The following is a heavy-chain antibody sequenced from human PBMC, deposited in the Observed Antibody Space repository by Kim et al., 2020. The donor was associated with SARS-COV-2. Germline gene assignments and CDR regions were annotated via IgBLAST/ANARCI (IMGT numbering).Heavy chain of an antibody. CDR2: INHSGST. V-gene: IGHV4-34*01. Sequence: SETLSLTCAVYGGSFSGYYWSWIRQPPGKGLEWIGEINHSGSTNYNPSLKSRVTISVDTSKNQFSLKLSSVTAADTAVYYCARGPRRCSGGSCYFWLLDYWGQGTLVTVSS. CDR3: ARGPRRCSGGSCYFWLLDY. D-gene: IGHD2-15*01. J-gene: IGHJ4*02. CDR1: GGSFSGYY.